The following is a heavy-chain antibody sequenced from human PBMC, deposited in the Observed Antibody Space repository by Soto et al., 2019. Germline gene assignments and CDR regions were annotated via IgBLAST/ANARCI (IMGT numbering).Heavy chain of an antibody. CDR2: INPNSGGT. D-gene: IGHD3-16*02. CDR1: GYTFTGYY. J-gene: IGHJ3*02. Sequence: ASVKVSCKASGYTFTGYYMHWVRQAPGQGLEWMGWINPNSGGTNYAQKFQGWVTMTRDTSISTAYMELSRLRSDDTAVYYCARDRRSVVWGVIVEFLDAFDIWGQGTMVTVAS. CDR3: ARDRRSVVWGVIVEFLDAFDI. V-gene: IGHV1-2*04.